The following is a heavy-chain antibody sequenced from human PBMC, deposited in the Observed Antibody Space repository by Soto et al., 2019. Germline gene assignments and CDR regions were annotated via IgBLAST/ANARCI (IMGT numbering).Heavy chain of an antibody. CDR2: TYYRSKWYN. CDR3: ARGTTYCSSTSCYYYGMDV. CDR1: GDIVSSNSAA. V-gene: IGHV6-1*01. D-gene: IGHD2-2*01. J-gene: IGHJ6*02. Sequence: SQTLSLTCAISGDIVSSNSAAWNWIRQSPSRGLEWLGRTYYRSKWYNDYAVSVKSRITINPDTSKNQFSLQLNSVTPEETAVYYCARGTTYCSSTSCYYYGMDVWGQGPTVTVSS.